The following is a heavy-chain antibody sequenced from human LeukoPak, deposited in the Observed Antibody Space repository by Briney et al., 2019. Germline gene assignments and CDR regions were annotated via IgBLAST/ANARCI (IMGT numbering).Heavy chain of an antibody. D-gene: IGHD6-6*01. J-gene: IGHJ4*02. CDR3: ASPEYSSSSVYRY. CDR2: IYYSGST. V-gene: IGHV4-39*01. Sequence: SETLSLTCTVSGGSISSSSYYWGWIRQPPGKGLEWIGSIYYSGSTYYNPSLKSRVTISVDTSKNKFSLKLGSVTAADTAVYYCASPEYSSSSVYRYWGQGTLVTVSS. CDR1: GGSISSSSYY.